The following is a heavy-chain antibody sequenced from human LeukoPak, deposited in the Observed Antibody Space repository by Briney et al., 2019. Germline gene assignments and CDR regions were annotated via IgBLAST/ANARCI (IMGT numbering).Heavy chain of an antibody. J-gene: IGHJ4*02. V-gene: IGHV4-30-4*01. CDR1: GGSISSGDYI. CDR3: TRGLPSDKIDY. CDR2: MHYGGSP. Sequence: SETLSRTCTVSGGSISSGDYIWTWIRQPPGKGLEWIGRMHYGGSPSYNPSLQSRVTISADTSKNQFSLSLYSVTAADTAVYYCTRGLPSDKIDYWGQGTLVTVSS. D-gene: IGHD2-15*01.